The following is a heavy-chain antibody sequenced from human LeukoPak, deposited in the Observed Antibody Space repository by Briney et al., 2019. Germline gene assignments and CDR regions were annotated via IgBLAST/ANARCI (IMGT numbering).Heavy chain of an antibody. CDR3: ARXXLTFXTMVRGVEXYGMDV. CDR1: GYTFTSYY. V-gene: IGHV1-46*01. Sequence: ASVKVSCKASGYTFTSYYMHWVRQAPGQGLEWMGIINPSGGSTSYAQKFQGRVTMTRDTSTSTVYMELSSLRSEDTAVYYCARXXLTFXTMVRGVEXYGMDVWGQGTTVTVSS. D-gene: IGHD3-10*01. J-gene: IGHJ6*02. CDR2: INPSGGST.